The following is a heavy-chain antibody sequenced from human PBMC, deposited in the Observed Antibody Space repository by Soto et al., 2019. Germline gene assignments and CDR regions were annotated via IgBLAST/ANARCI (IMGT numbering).Heavy chain of an antibody. V-gene: IGHV3-74*01. CDR2: INSDGSSA. J-gene: IGHJ4*02. Sequence: EVQLVESGGGLVQPGGSLRLSCAASGFSFSSNWMHWVRQAPGKGLVWVSHINSDGSSAAYADSVKGRFTIYRDNAENTLFLQMHSLRAEDTAVYYCARDGSDYASSQFDSWGQGTLVTVSS. D-gene: IGHD2-2*01. CDR3: ARDGSDYASSQFDS. CDR1: GFSFSSNW.